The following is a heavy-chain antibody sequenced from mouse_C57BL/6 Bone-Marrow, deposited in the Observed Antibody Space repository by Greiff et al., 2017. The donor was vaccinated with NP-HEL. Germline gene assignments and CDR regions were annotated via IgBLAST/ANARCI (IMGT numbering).Heavy chain of an antibody. Sequence: QVQLQQSGAELARPGASVKLSCKASGYTFTSYGISWVKQRTGQGLEWIGEIYPRSGNTYYNEKFKGKATLTADKSSSTAYMELRSLTSEDAAVYYCARRTPFDYDDYEDSFGYWGQGTTLTVSS. J-gene: IGHJ2*01. V-gene: IGHV1-81*01. CDR2: IYPRSGNT. CDR1: GYTFTSYG. D-gene: IGHD2-13*01. CDR3: ARRTPFDYDDYEDSFGY.